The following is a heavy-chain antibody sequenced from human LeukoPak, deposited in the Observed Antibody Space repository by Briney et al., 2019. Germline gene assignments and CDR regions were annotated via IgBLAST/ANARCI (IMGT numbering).Heavy chain of an antibody. CDR2: INHSGST. D-gene: IGHD2-21*02. CDR1: GGSFSGYY. J-gene: IGHJ4*02. V-gene: IGHV4-34*01. CDR3: ARTPIIVVVTAIGNYFDY. Sequence: PSETLSLTCAVYGGSFSGYYWSWIRQPPGKGLEWIGEINHSGSTNYNPSLKSRVTISVDTSKNQFSLKLSSVTAADTAVYYCARTPIIVVVTAIGNYFDYWGQGTLVTVSS.